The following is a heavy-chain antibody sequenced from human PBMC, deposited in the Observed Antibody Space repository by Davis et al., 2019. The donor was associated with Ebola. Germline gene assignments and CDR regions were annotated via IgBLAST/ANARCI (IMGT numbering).Heavy chain of an antibody. CDR1: GFTFSSYS. CDR3: ARVYYYGSGENGMDV. D-gene: IGHD3-10*01. J-gene: IGHJ6*02. CDR2: ISSSGSTI. V-gene: IGHV3-21*04. Sequence: GESLKISCAASGFTFSSYSMNWVRQAPGKGLEWVSSISSSGSTIYYADSVKGRFTISRDNAKNSLYLQMNSLRAEDTAVYYCARVYYYGSGENGMDVWGQGTTVTVSS.